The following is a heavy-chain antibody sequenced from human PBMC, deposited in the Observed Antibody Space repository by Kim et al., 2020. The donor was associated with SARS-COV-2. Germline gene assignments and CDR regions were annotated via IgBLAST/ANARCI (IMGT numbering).Heavy chain of an antibody. CDR3: ARGGVRSSTSLNWFDP. J-gene: IGHJ5*02. CDR1: GGSFSGYY. CDR2: INHSGST. D-gene: IGHD2-2*01. V-gene: IGHV4-34*01. Sequence: SETLSLTCAVYGGSFSGYYWSWIRQPPGKGLEWIGEINHSGSTNYNPSLKSRVTISVDTSKNQFSLKLSSVTAADTAVYYCARGGVRSSTSLNWFDPWGQGTLVTVSS.